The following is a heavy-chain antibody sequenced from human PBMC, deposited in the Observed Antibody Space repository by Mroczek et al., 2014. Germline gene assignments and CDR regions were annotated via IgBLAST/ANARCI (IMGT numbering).Heavy chain of an antibody. CDR2: IIPILGIA. CDR1: GGTFSSYT. CDR3: ARGSVGMATMWAFDI. D-gene: IGHD5-24*01. V-gene: IGHV1-69*04. Sequence: SGAEVKKPGSSVKVSCKASGGTFSSYTIGWVRQAPGQGLEWMGRIIPILGIANYAQKFQGRVTITADKSTSTAYMELSSLRSEDTAVYYCARGSVGMATMWAFDIWGQGTMVTVSS. J-gene: IGHJ3*02.